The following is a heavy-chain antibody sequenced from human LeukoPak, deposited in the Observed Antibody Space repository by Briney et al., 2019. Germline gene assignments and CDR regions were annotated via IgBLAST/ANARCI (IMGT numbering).Heavy chain of an antibody. Sequence: ASVKVFCKASGYTFTSYGISWVRQAPGQGLEWMGWISAYNGNTNYAQKLQGRVTMTTDTSTSTAYMELRSLRSDDTAVYYCARDLTIAAAGTYGYWGQGTLVTVSS. D-gene: IGHD6-13*01. CDR1: GYTFTSYG. V-gene: IGHV1-18*01. CDR2: ISAYNGNT. CDR3: ARDLTIAAAGTYGY. J-gene: IGHJ4*02.